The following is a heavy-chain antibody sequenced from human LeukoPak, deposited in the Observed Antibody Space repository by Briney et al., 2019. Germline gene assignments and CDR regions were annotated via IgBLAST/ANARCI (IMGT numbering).Heavy chain of an antibody. J-gene: IGHJ4*02. CDR2: MNPNSGNT. V-gene: IGHV1-8*02. Sequence: ASVKVSCKASGYTFTGYYMHWVRQATGQGLEWMGWMNPNSGNTGYAQKFQGRVTMTRNTSISTAYMELSSLRSEDTAVYYCARSLKRMVRGVIIGYWGQGTLVTVSS. D-gene: IGHD3-10*01. CDR3: ARSLKRMVRGVIIGY. CDR1: GYTFTGYY.